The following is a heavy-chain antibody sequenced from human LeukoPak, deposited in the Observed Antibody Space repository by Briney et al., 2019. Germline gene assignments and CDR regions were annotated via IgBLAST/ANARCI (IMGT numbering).Heavy chain of an antibody. CDR1: GYSFSNDW. CDR2: IYPGDSDT. V-gene: IGHV5-51*01. D-gene: IGHD2-15*01. J-gene: IGHJ4*02. Sequence: GESLKISCKGSGYSFSNDWIGWVRQMPGKGLEWMGIIYPGDSDTKYSPSFQGQVTISADKSISTAYLQWSSLEASDTAMYYCARRGCNGGSCYGYWGQGTLVTVSS. CDR3: ARRGCNGGSCYGY.